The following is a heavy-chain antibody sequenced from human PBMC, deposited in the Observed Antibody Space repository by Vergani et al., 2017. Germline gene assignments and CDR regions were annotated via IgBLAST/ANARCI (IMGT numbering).Heavy chain of an antibody. CDR3: ARTCVSRGACGYGY. D-gene: IGHD1-1*01. CDR1: GGSFSGYY. V-gene: IGHV4-34*01. J-gene: IGHJ4*01. Sequence: QVQLQQWGAGLLKPSATLSLTCAVHGGSFSGYYWSWIRQRPGRGLEWIGEINHSGSTNYNPTLKRRVTISVDTTKNHFSLNLGSATAPDTAVYYCARTCVSRGACGYGYWGQGTLVTVSS. CDR2: INHSGST.